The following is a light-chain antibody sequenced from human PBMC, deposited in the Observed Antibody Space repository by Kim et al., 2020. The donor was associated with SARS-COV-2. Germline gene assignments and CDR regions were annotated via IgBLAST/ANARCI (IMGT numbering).Light chain of an antibody. CDR2: DVS. Sequence: GQSITIACTGTSSDVGGYNYVSWYQQHPDKAPKLMIYDVSKRPSGVSNRFSGSMSGNTASLTISGLQAEDEADYYCTSYTTTSTYVFGTGTQLTVL. V-gene: IGLV2-14*03. J-gene: IGLJ1*01. CDR1: SSDVGGYNY. CDR3: TSYTTTSTYV.